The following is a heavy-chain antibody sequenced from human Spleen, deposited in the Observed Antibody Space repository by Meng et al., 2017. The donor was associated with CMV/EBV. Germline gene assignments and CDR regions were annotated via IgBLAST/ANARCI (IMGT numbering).Heavy chain of an antibody. J-gene: IGHJ5*02. CDR3: ARDSDPIIPAAGIWSNWFDP. Sequence: ASVKVSCKASGYTFTGYYMHWVRQAPGQGLEWMGWINPNSDGTNYAQKFQGRVTMTRDTSTSTAYMELSRLRSDDTAVYYCARDSDPIIPAAGIWSNWFDPWGQGTLVTVSS. CDR2: INPNSDGT. V-gene: IGHV1-2*02. D-gene: IGHD6-13*01. CDR1: GYTFTGYY.